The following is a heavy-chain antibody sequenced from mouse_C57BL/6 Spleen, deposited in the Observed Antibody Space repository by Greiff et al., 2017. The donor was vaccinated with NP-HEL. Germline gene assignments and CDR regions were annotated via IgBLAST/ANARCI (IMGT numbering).Heavy chain of an antibody. Sequence: EVQLQESGPGLVKPSQSLSLTCSVTGYSITSGYYWNWIRQFPGNKLEWMGYISYDGSNNYNPSLKNRISITRDTSKNQFFLKLNSVTTEDTATYYCARPALWGQGTLVTVSA. CDR3: ARPAL. CDR2: ISYDGSN. J-gene: IGHJ3*01. CDR1: GYSITSGYY. V-gene: IGHV3-6*01.